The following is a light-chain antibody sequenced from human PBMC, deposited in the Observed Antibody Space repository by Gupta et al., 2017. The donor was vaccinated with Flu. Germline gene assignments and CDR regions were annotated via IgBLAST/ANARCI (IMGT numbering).Light chain of an antibody. Sequence: SCKFSQTVLYSSNNNNYLAWYQQKPGQAPKLLIYWASTREAGVPERFSGSGSGTEFTLTISSLQAEDVAIYYCHQYYSYPVTFGQGTRLDIK. CDR2: WAS. V-gene: IGKV4-1*01. CDR1: QTVLYSSNNNNY. J-gene: IGKJ2*01. CDR3: HQYYSYPVT.